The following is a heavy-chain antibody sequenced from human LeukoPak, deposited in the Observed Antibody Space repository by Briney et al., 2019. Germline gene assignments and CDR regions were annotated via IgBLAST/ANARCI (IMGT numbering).Heavy chain of an antibody. D-gene: IGHD3-22*01. J-gene: IGHJ4*02. CDR1: GESFSGYY. Sequence: PSETLSLTCAVSGESFSGYYWSWIRQPPGKGLEWIGEINHSGSTNYNPSLKSRVTISVDTSKNQFSLKLSSVTAADTAVYYCARPYRPYDSSGYYYGFDYWGQGTLVTVSS. V-gene: IGHV4-34*01. CDR3: ARPYRPYDSSGYYYGFDY. CDR2: INHSGST.